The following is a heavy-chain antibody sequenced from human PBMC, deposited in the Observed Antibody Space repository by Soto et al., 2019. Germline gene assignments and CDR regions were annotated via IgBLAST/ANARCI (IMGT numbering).Heavy chain of an antibody. CDR2: IWYDGSND. D-gene: IGHD5-18*01. V-gene: IGHV3-33*01. Sequence: AGGSLRVACAASGFSFSTYGIQRVRQAPGKGLEWVAEIWYDGSNDFYSDSVKGRFTISRDNAKNTLFLQMNSLRAEDTAMYYCGRGYNYADYWGQGTQVTVSS. CDR3: GRGYNYADY. J-gene: IGHJ4*02. CDR1: GFSFSTYG.